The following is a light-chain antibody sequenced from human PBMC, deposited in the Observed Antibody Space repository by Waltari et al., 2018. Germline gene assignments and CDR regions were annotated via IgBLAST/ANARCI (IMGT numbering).Light chain of an antibody. CDR3: QQYGSSSYT. Sequence: EVVLNQSPGTLSLSPGERSTLSCRASQSVSSSYLAWYQQKPGQAPRLLIYGASSRATGIPDRFSGSGSGTDFTLTISRLEPEDFAVYYCQQYGSSSYTFGQGTRLEIK. CDR1: QSVSSSY. V-gene: IGKV3-20*01. J-gene: IGKJ2*01. CDR2: GAS.